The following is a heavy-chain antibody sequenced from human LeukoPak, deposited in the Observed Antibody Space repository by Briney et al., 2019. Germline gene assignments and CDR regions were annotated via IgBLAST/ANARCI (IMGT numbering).Heavy chain of an antibody. CDR1: GFTFSSYN. CDR2: ISSSDSYI. CDR3: ARDLLGYNYYYMDV. J-gene: IGHJ6*03. D-gene: IGHD3-16*02. V-gene: IGHV3-21*01. Sequence: GGSLRLSCAASGFTFSSYNMNWVRQAPGKGLEWVSSISSSDSYIYCADSVKGRFTISRDNAKNSLFLQMNSLRAEDTAVYYCARDLLGYNYYYMDVWGKGTTVTVSS.